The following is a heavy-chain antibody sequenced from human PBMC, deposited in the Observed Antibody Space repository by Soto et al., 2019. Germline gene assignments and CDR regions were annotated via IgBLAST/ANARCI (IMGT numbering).Heavy chain of an antibody. CDR1: GFSLSTSGVG. D-gene: IGHD3-16*01. CDR2: IYWDHDK. V-gene: IGHV2-5*02. J-gene: IGHJ6*02. Sequence: QITLKESGPTLVKPTQTLTLTCTFSGFSLSTSGVGVGWIRQPPGKALEWLALIYWDHDKRYSPSLKSRLTNAQDPSQSQAVITMTHIDALDTATDYDAPDSVGDYGMDVWGQRTTVTVSS. CDR3: APDSVGDYGMDV.